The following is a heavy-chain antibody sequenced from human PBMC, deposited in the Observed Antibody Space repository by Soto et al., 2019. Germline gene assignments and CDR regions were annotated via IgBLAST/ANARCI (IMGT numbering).Heavy chain of an antibody. CDR3: ARLAGNFDY. CDR2: ISYDGSSK. J-gene: IGHJ4*01. Sequence: PGGSLRLSCAASGFTFSTYALHWVRQAPGKGLEWLAFISYDGSSKYYADSVKGRFTISRDNSKSTLYLQMNSLRPEDTAVYYCARLAGNFDYWGHGTLVTVSS. CDR1: GFTFSTYA. V-gene: IGHV3-30-3*01.